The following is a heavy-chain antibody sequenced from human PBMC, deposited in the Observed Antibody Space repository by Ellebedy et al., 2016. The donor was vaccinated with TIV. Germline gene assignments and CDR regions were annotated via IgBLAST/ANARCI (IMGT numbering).Heavy chain of an antibody. J-gene: IGHJ4*02. CDR3: ARLRSSIAARPFDY. Sequence: SETLSLTXTVSGGSISSGGYYWSWIRQPPGKGLEWIGEINHSGSTNYNPSLKSRVTISVDTSKNQFSLKLSSVTAADTAVYYCARLRSSIAARPFDYWGQGTLVTVSS. CDR2: INHSGST. V-gene: IGHV4-39*07. D-gene: IGHD6-6*01. CDR1: GGSISSGGYY.